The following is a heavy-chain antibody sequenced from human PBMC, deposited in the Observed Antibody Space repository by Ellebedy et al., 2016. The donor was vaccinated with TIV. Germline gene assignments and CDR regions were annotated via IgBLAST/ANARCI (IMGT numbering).Heavy chain of an antibody. J-gene: IGHJ6*02. CDR2: IYYSGST. D-gene: IGHD4-23*01. CDR3: ARDRDGGNYYYGMDV. Sequence: MPGGSLRLSCTVSGGSISSYYWSWIRQPPGKGLEWIGYIYYSGSTNYNPSLKSRVTMSVDTSKNQFSLKLSSVTAADTAVYYCARDRDGGNYYYGMDVWGQGTTVTVSS. CDR1: GGSISSYY. V-gene: IGHV4-59*12.